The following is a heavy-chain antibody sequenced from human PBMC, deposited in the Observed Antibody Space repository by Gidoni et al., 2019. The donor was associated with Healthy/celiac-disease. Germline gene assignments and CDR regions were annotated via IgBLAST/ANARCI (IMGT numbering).Heavy chain of an antibody. V-gene: IGHV4-61*01. CDR1: GGSVSSGSYY. J-gene: IGHJ3*02. CDR2: IYYSGST. CDR3: ARDNGRVLYNWNYRAAFDI. Sequence: QVQLQESGPGLVKPSETLSLTCTVSGGSVSSGSYYWSWIRQPPGKGLEWIGYIYYSGSTNYNPSLKSRVTISVDTSKNQFSLKLSSVTAADTAVYYCARDNGRVLYNWNYRAAFDIWGQGTMVTVSS. D-gene: IGHD1-7*01.